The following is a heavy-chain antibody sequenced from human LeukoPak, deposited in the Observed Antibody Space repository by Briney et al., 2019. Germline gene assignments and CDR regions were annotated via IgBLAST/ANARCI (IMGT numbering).Heavy chain of an antibody. J-gene: IGHJ3*02. Sequence: SETLSLTCTVSGGSISSGSYYWSWIRQPAGKGLEWIGRIYTSGSTNYNPSLKSRVTMSVDTSKNQFSLKLSSVTAADTAVYYCARYYTSDAFDIWGQGTLVTVSS. D-gene: IGHD1-26*01. V-gene: IGHV4-61*02. CDR2: IYTSGST. CDR1: GGSISSGSYY. CDR3: ARYYTSDAFDI.